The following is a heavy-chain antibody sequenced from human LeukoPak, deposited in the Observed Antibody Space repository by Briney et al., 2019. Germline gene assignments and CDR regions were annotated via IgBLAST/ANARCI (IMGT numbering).Heavy chain of an antibody. CDR2: INQDGSGK. CDR3: ARLYCSGGRCDSCFYY. J-gene: IGHJ4*02. V-gene: IGHV3-7*05. CDR1: GFTFSAYW. Sequence: GGSLRLSCAASGFTFSAYWMSWVRQTPGKGLEWVANINQDGSGKYYADSVKGRFSLSRDNAKNSLNLQMNSLRAEDTAVYYCARLYCSGGRCDSCFYYWGQGTLVTVSS. D-gene: IGHD2-15*01.